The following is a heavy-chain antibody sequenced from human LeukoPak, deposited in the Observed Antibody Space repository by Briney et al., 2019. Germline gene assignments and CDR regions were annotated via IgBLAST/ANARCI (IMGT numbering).Heavy chain of an antibody. D-gene: IGHD1-14*01. V-gene: IGHV4-34*01. J-gene: IGHJ4*02. CDR2: INHSGST. Sequence: SETLSLTCAVYGGSFSGYYWSWIRQPPGKGLEWIGEINHSGSTNCNPSLKSRVTISVDTSKNQFSLKLSSVTAADTAVYYCARGTLGPRKFDYWGQGTLVTVSS. CDR3: ARGTLGPRKFDY. CDR1: GGSFSGYY.